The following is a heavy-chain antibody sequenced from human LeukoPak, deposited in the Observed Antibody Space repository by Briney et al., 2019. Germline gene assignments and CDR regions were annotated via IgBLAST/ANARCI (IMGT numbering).Heavy chain of an antibody. CDR1: GFTVSSSY. V-gene: IGHV3-53*01. Sequence: GGSLRLSCAASGFTVSSSYMSWVRQAPGKSLEWVTDIYSGGTPYYADSVKGRFTISRDNSQDTLYFQNKSLRAEDTAVYYCARDLIVGGNHDAFDIWGQGTMVTVSS. CDR3: ARDLIVGGNHDAFDI. D-gene: IGHD1-26*01. CDR2: IYSGGTP. J-gene: IGHJ3*02.